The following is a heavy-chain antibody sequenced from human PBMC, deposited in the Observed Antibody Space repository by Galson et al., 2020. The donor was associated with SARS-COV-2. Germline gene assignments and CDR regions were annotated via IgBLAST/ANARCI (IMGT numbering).Heavy chain of an antibody. D-gene: IGHD6-13*01. CDR1: GLTFSVYG. J-gene: IGHJ5*01. CDR2: IWFDGRKE. Sequence: GGSLRLSCAASGLTFSVYGMHWVRQAPGKGLEWVAMIWFDGRKEYYADSVKGRFSISRDNSKNTLYLQMNGLRVDDTAFYYCAKLWGGDPCSIWFLPDSCGHGLLVPVSS. CDR3: AKLWGGDPCSIWFLPDS. V-gene: IGHV3-33*06.